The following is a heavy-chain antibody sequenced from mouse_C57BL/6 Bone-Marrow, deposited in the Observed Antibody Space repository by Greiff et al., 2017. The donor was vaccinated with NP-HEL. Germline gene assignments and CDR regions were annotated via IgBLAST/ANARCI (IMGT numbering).Heavy chain of an antibody. V-gene: IGHV5-12*01. CDR3: ARHGGYLSFAY. CDR1: GFTFSDYY. J-gene: IGHJ3*01. Sequence: DVMLVESGGGLVQPGGSLKLSCAASGFTFSDYYMYWVRQTPEKRLEWVAYISNGGGSTYHPDTVKGRFTISRDNAKNTLYLQMSRLKSEDTAMYYCARHGGYLSFAYWGQGTLVTVSA. D-gene: IGHD2-2*01. CDR2: ISNGGGST.